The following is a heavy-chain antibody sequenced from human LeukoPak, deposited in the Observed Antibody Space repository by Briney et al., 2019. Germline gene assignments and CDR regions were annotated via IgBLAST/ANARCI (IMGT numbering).Heavy chain of an antibody. CDR1: GYTFTGYY. CDR3: ASRLDYYGSGSYYISRVTTGGGYYYYYMDV. D-gene: IGHD3-10*01. CDR2: INPNSGGT. Sequence: ASVKVSCKASGYTFTGYYMHWVRQAPGQGLEWMGWINPNSGGTNYAQKFQGRVTMTRDTSISTAYMELSRLRSDDTAVYYCASRLDYYGSGSYYISRVTTGGGYYYYYMDVWGKGTTVTVSS. J-gene: IGHJ6*03. V-gene: IGHV1-2*02.